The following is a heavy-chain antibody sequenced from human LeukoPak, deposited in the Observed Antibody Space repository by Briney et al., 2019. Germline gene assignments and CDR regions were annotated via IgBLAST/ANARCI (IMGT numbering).Heavy chain of an antibody. CDR2: IYYSGST. V-gene: IGHV4-39*01. J-gene: IGHJ6*02. Sequence: PSETLSLTCTVSGGSISSSSYYWGWIRQPPGKGLEWIGSIYYSGSTYYNPSLKSRVTISVDTSKNQFSLKLSSVTAADTAVYYCARGGERFVVVPAAIRKDYYYYGMDVWGQGTTVTVSS. CDR3: ARGGERFVVVPAAIRKDYYYYGMDV. CDR1: GGSISSSSYY. D-gene: IGHD2-2*01.